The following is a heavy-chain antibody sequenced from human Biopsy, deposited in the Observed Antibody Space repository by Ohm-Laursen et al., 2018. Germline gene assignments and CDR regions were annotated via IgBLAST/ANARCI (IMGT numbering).Heavy chain of an antibody. Sequence: SETLSLTYTVSGGSINSYYWSWIRQPPGKGLEWIGYIYYSGSTNYNPSLKSRVTISVDTSKNQFSLRLNSVTAADTAVYYCARATNSTGWPYYYFYGMDVWGQGTTVTVSS. J-gene: IGHJ6*02. CDR2: IYYSGST. D-gene: IGHD2/OR15-2a*01. CDR1: GGSINSYY. V-gene: IGHV4-59*01. CDR3: ARATNSTGWPYYYFYGMDV.